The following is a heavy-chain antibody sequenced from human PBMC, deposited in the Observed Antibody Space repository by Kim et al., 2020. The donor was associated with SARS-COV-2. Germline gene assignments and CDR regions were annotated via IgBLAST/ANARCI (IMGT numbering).Heavy chain of an antibody. V-gene: IGHV3-23*01. J-gene: IGHJ3*01. Sequence: GGSLRLSCAASGFTFSSYAMTWVRQVPGKGLEWVSAISGSGDATYYADSVKGRFTISRDNSKNMLYLQMNSLRADDTAIYYCANKRGLHAFDVWGQGTMVTVYS. CDR3: ANKRGLHAFDV. CDR2: ISGSGDAT. CDR1: GFTFSSYA. D-gene: IGHD3-16*01.